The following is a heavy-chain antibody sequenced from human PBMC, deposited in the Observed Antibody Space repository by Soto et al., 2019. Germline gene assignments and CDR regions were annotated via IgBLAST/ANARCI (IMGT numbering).Heavy chain of an antibody. CDR3: ARDRVGVGKFDY. CDR1: GYTCTIYG. V-gene: IGHV1-18*01. CDR2: ISAYNGNT. J-gene: IGHJ4*02. Sequence: SVKVSCKTAGYTCTIYGISGVVRAPGQGLEWMGWISAYNGNTNYAQKLQGRVTMTTDTSTSTAYMELRSLRSDDTAVHYCARDRVGVGKFDYWGQGTLVTVS. D-gene: IGHD3-10*01.